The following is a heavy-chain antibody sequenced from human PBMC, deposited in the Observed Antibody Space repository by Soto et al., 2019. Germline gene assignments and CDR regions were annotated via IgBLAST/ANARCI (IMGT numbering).Heavy chain of an antibody. Sequence: SETLSLTCAVHDGSFSDNSWTWIRQPPGKGLEWIGEINPSGTTTHNPSLQRSVTISIETSKSTVFFNMKYVIAGDTAKYSCARVRRQLWYKYLDYVDQGSLVTVSS. CDR1: DGSFSDNS. CDR2: INPSGTT. V-gene: IGHV4-34*01. D-gene: IGHD5-18*01. CDR3: ARVRRQLWYKYLDY. J-gene: IGHJ4*01.